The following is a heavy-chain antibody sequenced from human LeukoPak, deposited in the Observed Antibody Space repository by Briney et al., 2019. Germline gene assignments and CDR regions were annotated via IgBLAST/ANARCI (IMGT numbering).Heavy chain of an antibody. V-gene: IGHV3-23*01. Sequence: GGSLRLSCAASGFTFSSYGMHWVRQAPGKGLEWVSAISGSGGYTYYADSVKGRFTISRDNSKNTLYLQMNSLRAEDTAVYYCAKLTGLYYYYGMDVWGQGTTVTVSS. CDR3: AKLTGLYYYYGMDV. CDR1: GFTFSSYG. D-gene: IGHD1-20*01. CDR2: ISGSGGYT. J-gene: IGHJ6*02.